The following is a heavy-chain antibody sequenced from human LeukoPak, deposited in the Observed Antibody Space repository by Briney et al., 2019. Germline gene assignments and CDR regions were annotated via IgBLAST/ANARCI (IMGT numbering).Heavy chain of an antibody. CDR3: ARGFGAAHSDAFDI. Sequence: QTGGSLRLSCAASGFTFSNYWMSWVRQAPGKGLECVANIKQEGSEKHYLDSVKGRFTVSRDNAKNSPYLQMNSLRAEDTAVYYCARGFGAAHSDAFDIWGQGTMVTVSS. J-gene: IGHJ3*02. CDR2: IKQEGSEK. V-gene: IGHV3-7*01. D-gene: IGHD3-10*01. CDR1: GFTFSNYW.